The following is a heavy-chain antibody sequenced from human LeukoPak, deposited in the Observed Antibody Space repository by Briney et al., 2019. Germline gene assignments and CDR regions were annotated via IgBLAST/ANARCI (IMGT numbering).Heavy chain of an antibody. CDR3: ARVAGSSSWYSLDY. CDR2: IYYSGST. Sequence: SETLPLTCTVSGGSISSYYWSWIRQPPGKGLEWIGYIYYSGSTNYNPSLKSRVTISVDTSKNQFSLKLSSVTAADTAVYYCARVAGSSSWYSLDYWGQGTLVTVSS. J-gene: IGHJ4*02. CDR1: GGSISSYY. V-gene: IGHV4-59*01. D-gene: IGHD6-13*01.